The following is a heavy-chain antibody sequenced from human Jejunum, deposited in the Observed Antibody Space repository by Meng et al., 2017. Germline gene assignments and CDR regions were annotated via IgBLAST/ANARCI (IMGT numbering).Heavy chain of an antibody. CDR1: RFAFSAAW. V-gene: IGHV3-15*01. D-gene: IGHD4-23*01. J-gene: IGHJ3*02. CDR3: TDGRSI. Sequence: GGSLRLSCAASRFAFSAAWMSWVRQAPGKGLEWVGHIRSRTHGGTTDYAAPVKERFIISRDDSKTTVYLQMNSLKSEDTAVYFCTDGRSIWGQGTSVTVSS. CDR2: IRSRTHGGTT.